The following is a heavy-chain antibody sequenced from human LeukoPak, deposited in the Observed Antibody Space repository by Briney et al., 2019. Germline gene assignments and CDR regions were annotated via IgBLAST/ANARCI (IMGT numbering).Heavy chain of an antibody. CDR2: FYYSGST. Sequence: SETLSLICTVAGGSVSDHYWSWIRQSPGKGLEWIGYFYYSGSTNYNPSLNGRVTLSVDTSKNHFSLNLTSVTPADTAVYYCARHNSYSFMDVWGKGTTVTV. CDR3: ARHNSYSFMDV. J-gene: IGHJ6*03. V-gene: IGHV4-59*08. CDR1: GGSVSDHY.